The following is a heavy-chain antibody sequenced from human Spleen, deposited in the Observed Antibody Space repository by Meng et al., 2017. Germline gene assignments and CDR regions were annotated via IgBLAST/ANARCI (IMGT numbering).Heavy chain of an antibody. D-gene: IGHD2/OR15-2a*01. CDR2: IHHTGST. CDR3: ASAGYYCLDY. J-gene: IGHJ4*02. V-gene: IGHV4-4*02. CDR1: GGSISSGNW. Sequence: QGLLQQSGQGLVKPSETLSLTCAVSGGSISSGNWWSCVRQPPGKGLEWIGEIHHTGSTNYNPSFKSRVTILVDKSENLFSLRLTSVTAADTAVYYCASAGYYCLDYWGQGSLVTVSS.